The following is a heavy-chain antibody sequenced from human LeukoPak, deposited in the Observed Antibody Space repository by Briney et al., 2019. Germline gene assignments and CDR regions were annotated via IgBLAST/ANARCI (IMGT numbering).Heavy chain of an antibody. CDR1: GGSISSYY. D-gene: IGHD5-24*01. CDR2: IYYSGST. Sequence: SETLSLTCTVSGGSISSYYWSWIRQPPGKGLERIGYIYYSGSTNYNPSLKSRVTISVDTSKNQFSLKLSSVTAADTAVYYCARERDGYNEYEAFDIWGQGTMVTVSS. J-gene: IGHJ3*02. V-gene: IGHV4-59*01. CDR3: ARERDGYNEYEAFDI.